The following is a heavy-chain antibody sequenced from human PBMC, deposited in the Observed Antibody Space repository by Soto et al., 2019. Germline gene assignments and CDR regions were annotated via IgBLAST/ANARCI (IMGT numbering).Heavy chain of an antibody. Sequence: SETLSLTCTVSGGSISSYYWSWIRQPPGKGLEWIGYIYYTGSTNYHPSLGSRVTMSVDTSKNQFSLRLSSVTAADTAVYYCARVGTSGSLIHWGQGTQVTVSS. CDR2: IYYTGST. CDR3: ARVGTSGSLIH. CDR1: GGSISSYY. V-gene: IGHV4-59*01. D-gene: IGHD6-19*01. J-gene: IGHJ4*02.